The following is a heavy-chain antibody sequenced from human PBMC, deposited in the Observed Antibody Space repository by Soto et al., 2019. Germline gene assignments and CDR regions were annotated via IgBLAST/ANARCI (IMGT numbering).Heavy chain of an antibody. CDR1: GGSISSSSYY. CDR3: ARTSSDYDFWSGSPRANWFDP. D-gene: IGHD3-3*01. V-gene: IGHV4-39*01. Sequence: SETLSLTCTVSGGSISSSSYYWGWIRQPPGKGLEWIGSIYYSGSTYYNPSLKSRVTISVDTSKNQFSLKLSSVTAADTAVYYCARTSSDYDFWSGSPRANWFDPWGQGTLVT. CDR2: IYYSGST. J-gene: IGHJ5*02.